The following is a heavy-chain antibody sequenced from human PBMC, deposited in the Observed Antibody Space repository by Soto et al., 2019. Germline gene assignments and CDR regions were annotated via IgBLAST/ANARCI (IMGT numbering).Heavy chain of an antibody. CDR1: GGSFSGYY. D-gene: IGHD1-26*01. J-gene: IGHJ6*03. CDR3: ARGLVYYYYHMDV. Sequence: SGTPSLTCAVYGGSFSGYYWSWIRQPPGKGLEWIGEINHSGSTNYNPSLKSRVTISVDTSKNQFSLKLSSVTAADTAVYYCARGLVYYYYHMDVWGQGTTVTVSS. V-gene: IGHV4-34*01. CDR2: INHSGST.